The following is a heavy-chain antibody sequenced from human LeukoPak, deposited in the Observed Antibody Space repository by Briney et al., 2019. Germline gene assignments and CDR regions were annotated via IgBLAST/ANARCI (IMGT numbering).Heavy chain of an antibody. D-gene: IGHD1-1*01. V-gene: IGHV3-33*06. J-gene: IGHJ4*02. Sequence: GGSLRLSCAASGFTFSSYGMHWVRQAPGKGLEWVAVIWYDGSNKYYADSVEGRFTISRDSSKSTLYLQMNSLRAEDTAVYYCAKDTKASAYWGQGTLVTVSS. CDR3: AKDTKASAY. CDR2: IWYDGSNK. CDR1: GFTFSSYG.